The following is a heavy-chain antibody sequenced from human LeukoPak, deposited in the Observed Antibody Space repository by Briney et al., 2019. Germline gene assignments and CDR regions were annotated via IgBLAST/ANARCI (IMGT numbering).Heavy chain of an antibody. CDR1: GLTFSTYS. V-gene: IGHV3-48*01. Sequence: GGSLRLSCGASGLTFSTYSMNWVRQALGKGLEWVSYISSDSGTIYYADSVKGRFTISRDNAKKSLYLQMNSLGAEDTAVYYCARAAQPGFDPWGQGTLVTVSS. CDR3: ARAAQPGFDP. CDR2: ISSDSGTI. D-gene: IGHD1-14*01. J-gene: IGHJ5*02.